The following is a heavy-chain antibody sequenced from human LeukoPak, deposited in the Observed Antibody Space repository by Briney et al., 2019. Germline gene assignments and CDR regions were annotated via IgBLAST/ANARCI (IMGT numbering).Heavy chain of an antibody. Sequence: GGSLRLSCAASGFTFSGSAMHWVRQASGKGLEWVGRIRSKANSYATAYAASVKGRFTISRDNSKNTLYLQMNSLRAEDTAVYYCAKEIFPMPNQYYFDYWGQGTLVTVSS. V-gene: IGHV3-73*01. D-gene: IGHD2-21*01. CDR2: IRSKANSYAT. CDR1: GFTFSGSA. J-gene: IGHJ4*02. CDR3: AKEIFPMPNQYYFDY.